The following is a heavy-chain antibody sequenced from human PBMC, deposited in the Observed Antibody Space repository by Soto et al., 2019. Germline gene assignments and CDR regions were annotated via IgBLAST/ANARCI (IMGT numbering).Heavy chain of an antibody. V-gene: IGHV3-9*01. J-gene: IGHJ4*02. CDR2: ISWNSGSI. CDR3: AKDRGYSYGPIGPDLDY. D-gene: IGHD5-18*01. Sequence: GGSLRLSCAASGFTFSSYAMSWVRQAPGKGLEWVSGISWNSGSIGYADSVKGRFTISRDNAKNSLYLQMNSLRAEDTALYYCAKDRGYSYGPIGPDLDYWGQGTLVTVS. CDR1: GFTFSSYA.